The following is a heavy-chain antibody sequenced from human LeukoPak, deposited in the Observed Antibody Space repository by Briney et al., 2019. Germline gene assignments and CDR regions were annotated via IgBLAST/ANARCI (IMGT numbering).Heavy chain of an antibody. J-gene: IGHJ3*02. CDR3: ARGRDGYNSGAFDI. CDR1: GFTFTDYY. V-gene: IGHV3-11*04. D-gene: IGHD5-24*01. CDR2: ISNSGSST. Sequence: GGSLRLXCAASGFTFTDYYMSWIRQAPGKGLEWVSYISNSGSSTYYADSVKGRFTISRDIAKNSLYLQMNSLRAEDTAVYSCARGRDGYNSGAFDIWGQGTMVTVSS.